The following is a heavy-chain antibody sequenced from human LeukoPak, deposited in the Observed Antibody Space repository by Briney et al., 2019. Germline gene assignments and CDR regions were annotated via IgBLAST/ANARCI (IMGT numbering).Heavy chain of an antibody. Sequence: GASVKVSCKASGYTFTGYYMHWVRQAPGQGLEWMGWVNPNSGGTNYAQKFQGWVTMTRDTSISTAYMELSRLRSEDTAVYYCARDEGAYYGSGSYYTSYYWGQGTLVTVSP. CDR3: ARDEGAYYGSGSYYTSYY. CDR2: VNPNSGGT. J-gene: IGHJ4*02. V-gene: IGHV1-2*04. CDR1: GYTFTGYY. D-gene: IGHD3-10*01.